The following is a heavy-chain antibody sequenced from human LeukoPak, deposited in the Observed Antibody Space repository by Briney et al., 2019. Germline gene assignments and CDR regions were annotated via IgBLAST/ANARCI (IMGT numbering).Heavy chain of an antibody. Sequence: GGSLRLSCAASGFTFSSYWMHWVRQAPGKGLVWVSRINSDGSSTSYADSVKGRFTISRGNAKNSLYLQMNSLRAEDTAVYYCAKVYSAGWYPGYFDYWGQGTLVTVSS. V-gene: IGHV3-74*01. J-gene: IGHJ4*02. CDR2: INSDGSST. CDR1: GFTFSSYW. D-gene: IGHD6-19*01. CDR3: AKVYSAGWYPGYFDY.